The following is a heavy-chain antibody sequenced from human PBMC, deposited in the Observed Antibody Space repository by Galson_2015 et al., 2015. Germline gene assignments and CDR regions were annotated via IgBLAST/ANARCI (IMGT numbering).Heavy chain of an antibody. Sequence: IGEINHSGSTNYNPSLKSRVTISVDTSKNQFSLKLSSVTAADTAVYYCARRVMGIQKTFDYWGQGTLVTVSS. D-gene: IGHD5-18*01. J-gene: IGHJ4*02. CDR3: ARRVMGIQKTFDY. CDR2: INHSGST. V-gene: IGHV4-34*01.